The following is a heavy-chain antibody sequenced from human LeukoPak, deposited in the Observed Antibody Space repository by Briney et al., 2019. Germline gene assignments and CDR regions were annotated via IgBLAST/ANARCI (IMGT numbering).Heavy chain of an antibody. Sequence: SETLSLTCAVYGGSFSGYYWSWIRQPPGKGLEWIGEINHSGSTNYNPSLKSRVTMSVDTSKNQFSLKLSSVTAADTAVYYCARDTRNIVVVPAAMHYYYYYMDVWGKGTTVTISS. D-gene: IGHD2-2*01. CDR3: ARDTRNIVVVPAAMHYYYYYMDV. CDR2: INHSGST. CDR1: GGSFSGYY. J-gene: IGHJ6*03. V-gene: IGHV4-34*01.